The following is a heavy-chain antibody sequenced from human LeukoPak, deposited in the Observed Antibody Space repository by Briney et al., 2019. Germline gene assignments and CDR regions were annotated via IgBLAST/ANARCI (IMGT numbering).Heavy chain of an antibody. Sequence: GGSLRLSCAASGFTFSSCAMSWVRQAPGKGLEWVGRIKSEAYGGTTDYAAAMSGRFTISRDDSKNTLYLQMNSLKTEDTAVYYCTTQSLVATIGYNFDYWGQGTLVTVSS. CDR1: GFTFSSCA. V-gene: IGHV3-15*01. CDR3: TTQSLVATIGYNFDY. J-gene: IGHJ4*02. D-gene: IGHD5-12*01. CDR2: IKSEAYGGTT.